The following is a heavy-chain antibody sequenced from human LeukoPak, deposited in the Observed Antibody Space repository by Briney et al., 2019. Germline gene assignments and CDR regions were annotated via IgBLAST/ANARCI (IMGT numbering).Heavy chain of an antibody. CDR3: AKDLVLMVYAL. CDR1: GFTFSDYA. Sequence: GGSLRLSCAASGFTFSDYAMSWVRQAPGKGLEWVSAISGSGGSTYYADSVKGRFTISRDNSKNTLYLQMNSLRAEDTAVYYCAKDLVLMVYALWGQGTLVTVSS. J-gene: IGHJ4*02. D-gene: IGHD2-8*01. V-gene: IGHV3-23*01. CDR2: ISGSGGST.